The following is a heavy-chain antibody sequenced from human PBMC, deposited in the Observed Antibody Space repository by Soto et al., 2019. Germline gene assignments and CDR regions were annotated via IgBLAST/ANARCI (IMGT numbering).Heavy chain of an antibody. CDR1: GFTFSNYG. Sequence: QVQLVESGGGVVQPGRSLRLSCAASGFTFSNYGMHWVRQAPGRGLEWVAVIWNDGSNKYYADSVKGRFTFSRDNSKNTLYLQMNSLTAEDTAVYYCARDRGVTTFYFDYWGQGTLVTVSS. CDR2: IWNDGSNK. J-gene: IGHJ4*02. D-gene: IGHD4-17*01. CDR3: ARDRGVTTFYFDY. V-gene: IGHV3-33*01.